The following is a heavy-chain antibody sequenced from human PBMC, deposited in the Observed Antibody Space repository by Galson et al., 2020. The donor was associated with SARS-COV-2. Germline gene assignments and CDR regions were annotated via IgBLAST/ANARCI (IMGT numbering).Heavy chain of an antibody. Sequence: SETLSLTCSVSGGSISSTSYLWGWIRQPPGKGQQWIGSIYNTGSTQYNPSLESRATISVDTSKNHFSLKLSSVTAADTAVYYCARDATSSGWFNWFDPWGRGTLVTVSS. J-gene: IGHJ5*02. CDR2: IYNTGST. CDR3: ARDATSSGWFNWFDP. CDR1: GGSISSTSYL. D-gene: IGHD6-19*01. V-gene: IGHV4-39*07.